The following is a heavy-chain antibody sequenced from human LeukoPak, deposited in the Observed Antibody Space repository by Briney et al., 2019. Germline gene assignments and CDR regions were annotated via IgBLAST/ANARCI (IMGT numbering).Heavy chain of an antibody. CDR2: IIPLFGTV. J-gene: IGHJ5*02. V-gene: IGHV1-69*05. CDR3: ARGAGAAAGPNWFDP. CDR1: GGTFSSYS. Sequence: SVKVSCKASGGTFSSYSISWVRQAPGQGLEWMGGIIPLFGTVSYAQMFQGRVTITTDESTTTAYVELSRLRSDDTAVYYCARGAGAAAGPNWFDPWGQGTLVTVSS. D-gene: IGHD6-13*01.